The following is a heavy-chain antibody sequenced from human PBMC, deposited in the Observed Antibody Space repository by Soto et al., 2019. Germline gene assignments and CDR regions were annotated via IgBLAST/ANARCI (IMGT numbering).Heavy chain of an antibody. Sequence: ASVKVSCKASGGTFSSYAISWVRQAPGQGLEWMGGIIPIFGTANYAQKFQGRVTITADESTSTAYMELSSLRSEDTAVYYCARDRSYYDSSGYYPDWYFDLWGRGTLVTVSS. CDR3: ARDRSYYDSSGYYPDWYFDL. J-gene: IGHJ2*01. CDR1: GGTFSSYA. V-gene: IGHV1-69*13. D-gene: IGHD3-22*01. CDR2: IIPIFGTA.